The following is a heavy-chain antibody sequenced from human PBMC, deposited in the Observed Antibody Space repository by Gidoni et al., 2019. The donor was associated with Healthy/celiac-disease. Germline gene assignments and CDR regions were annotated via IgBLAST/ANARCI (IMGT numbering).Heavy chain of an antibody. D-gene: IGHD3-22*01. CDR2: IRSKANSYAT. CDR3: TSSYYYDSSGYHKPTYNWFDP. CDR1: GFTFSGSA. V-gene: IGHV3-73*02. J-gene: IGHJ5*02. Sequence: EVQLVESGGGLVQPGGSLKLSCAASGFTFSGSAMHWVRQASGKGLEWVGRIRSKANSYATAYAASVKGRFTISRDDSKNTAYLQMNSLKTEDTAVYYCTSSYYYDSSGYHKPTYNWFDPWGQGTLVTVSS.